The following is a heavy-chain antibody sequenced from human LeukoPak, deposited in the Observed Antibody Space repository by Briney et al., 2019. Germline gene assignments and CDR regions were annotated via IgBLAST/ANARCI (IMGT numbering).Heavy chain of an antibody. Sequence: GGSLRLSCAASGFTFSSYSMNWVRQAPGKGLEWVSSISSSSSYIYYADSVKGRFTISRDNAKNSLYPQMNSLRAEDTAVYYCARDGYYYGSGSYYKVDFDYWGQGTLVTVSS. J-gene: IGHJ4*02. V-gene: IGHV3-21*01. CDR3: ARDGYYYGSGSYYKVDFDY. CDR1: GFTFSSYS. CDR2: ISSSSSYI. D-gene: IGHD3-10*01.